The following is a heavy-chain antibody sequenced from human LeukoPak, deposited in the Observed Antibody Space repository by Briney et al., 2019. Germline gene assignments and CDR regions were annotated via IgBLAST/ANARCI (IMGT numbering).Heavy chain of an antibody. CDR1: GYTFTSYG. J-gene: IGHJ4*02. D-gene: IGHD6-6*01. CDR2: ISAYNGNT. V-gene: IGHV1-18*01. CDR3: ARDSPYSSSNPIDY. Sequence: ASVKVSCKASGYTFTSYGISWVRQAPGQVLEWMGWISAYNGNTNYAQKLQGRVTMTTDASTSTAYMELRSLRSDDTAVYYCARDSPYSSSNPIDYWGQGTLVTVSS.